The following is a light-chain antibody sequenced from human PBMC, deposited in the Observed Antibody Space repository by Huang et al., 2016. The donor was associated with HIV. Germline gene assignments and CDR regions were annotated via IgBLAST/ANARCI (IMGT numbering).Light chain of an antibody. J-gene: IGKJ2*01. Sequence: DIQMTQSPSSLSASVGDRVTITCRASQGITKSLVWYQQKPGKAPKLLLFATSRLERGVPSMFSGSGSGTDFTLAISSLRPEDFATYYCQQYYNTPYTFGQGTKLEIK. CDR1: QGITKS. V-gene: IGKV1-NL1*01. CDR2: ATS. CDR3: QQYYNTPYT.